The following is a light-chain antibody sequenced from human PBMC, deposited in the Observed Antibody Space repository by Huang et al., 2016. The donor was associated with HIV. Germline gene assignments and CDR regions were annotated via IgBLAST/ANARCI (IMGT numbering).Light chain of an antibody. J-gene: IGKJ1*01. CDR2: AAS. Sequence: DIQMTQSPSSLSASVGDRVSITCRASQGISSYLAWYQQKPGKAPKLLLYAASRLESGVPSRVSGSGSGTDYTLTISNLQPEDFATYYCQHYYGTLWTFGQGTKVEIK. CDR1: QGISSY. CDR3: QHYYGTLWT. V-gene: IGKV1-NL1*01.